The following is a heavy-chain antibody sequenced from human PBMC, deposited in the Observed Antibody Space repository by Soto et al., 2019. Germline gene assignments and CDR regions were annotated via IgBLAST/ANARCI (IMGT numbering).Heavy chain of an antibody. CDR1: GYTFTSYD. Sequence: VSSVKFSCKASGYTFTSYDINWVRQATGQVFECMVWMNRNSGSTGXXXKVHGRVXXTRDTSITTAXMELSSLRSEDTAVDYCATSPRNWGFDYXXQ. V-gene: IGHV1-8*01. J-gene: IGHJ4*01. CDR2: MNRNSGST. D-gene: IGHD7-27*01. CDR3: ATSPRNWGFDY.